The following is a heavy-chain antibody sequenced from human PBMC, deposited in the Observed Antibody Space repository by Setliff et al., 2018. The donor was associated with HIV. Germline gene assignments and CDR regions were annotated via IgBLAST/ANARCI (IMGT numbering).Heavy chain of an antibody. CDR2: IYYSGST. V-gene: IGHV4-39*01. CDR3: ARHRDPPGSSWIFYYYMDL. Sequence: PSETLSLTCTVSGDSISSYYWGWIRQPPGKGLEWIGSIYYSGSTYYNPSLKSRVTISVDTSKNQFSLKLSSATAADTGVYYCARHRDPPGSSWIFYYYMDLWGGGTTVTVSS. D-gene: IGHD6-13*01. CDR1: GDSISSYY. J-gene: IGHJ6*03.